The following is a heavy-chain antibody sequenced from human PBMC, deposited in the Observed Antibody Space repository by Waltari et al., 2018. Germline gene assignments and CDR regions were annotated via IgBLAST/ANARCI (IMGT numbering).Heavy chain of an antibody. CDR2: ISGSSITK. Sequence: EVQLVESGGDLIQPGGSLRLSCAASGFSFRSYSLSWVRQAPGKGLERISDISGSSITKHYADSVKGRFSISRDNAENSVHLQMNSLRVEDTAVYYCARDRGYYDRSGYYPFDSWGQGTLVIVSS. CDR1: GFSFRSYS. D-gene: IGHD3-22*01. CDR3: ARDRGYYDRSGYYPFDS. J-gene: IGHJ4*02. V-gene: IGHV3-48*04.